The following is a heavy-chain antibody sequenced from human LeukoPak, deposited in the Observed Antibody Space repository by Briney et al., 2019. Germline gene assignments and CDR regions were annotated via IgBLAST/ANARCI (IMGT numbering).Heavy chain of an antibody. CDR2: IIPIFGTA. D-gene: IGHD3-10*01. CDR1: GGTFSSYA. CDR3: AREITMVRGASDY. V-gene: IGHV1-69*13. J-gene: IGHJ4*02. Sequence: SVKVSCKASGGTFSSYAISWVRQAPGQGLEWMGGIIPIFGTANYAQKFQGRVTITADESTSTAYMELSSLRSEDTAVYYCAREITMVRGASDYWGQGTLVTVSS.